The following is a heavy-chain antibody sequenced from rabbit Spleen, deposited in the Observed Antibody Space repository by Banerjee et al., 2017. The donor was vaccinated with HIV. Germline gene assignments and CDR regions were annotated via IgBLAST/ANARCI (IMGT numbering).Heavy chain of an antibody. J-gene: IGHJ6*01. D-gene: IGHD2-1*01. CDR1: GFDFSNYE. CDR2: IDPIFGRT. CDR3: ARGSATMTMVITGYYLAL. Sequence: QEQLVESGGGLVQPGGSLKLSCSASGFDFSNYEMSWVRQTPGKGLEWIGYIDPIFGRTYYASWVDGRFTISSHNAQNTLYLQLNSLTAADTATYFCARGSATMTMVITGYYLALWGPGTLVTVS. V-gene: IGHV1S47*01.